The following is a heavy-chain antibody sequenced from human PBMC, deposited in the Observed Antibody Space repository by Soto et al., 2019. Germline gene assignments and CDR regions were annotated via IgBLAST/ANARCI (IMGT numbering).Heavy chain of an antibody. V-gene: IGHV3-30-3*01. CDR2: ISYDGTNK. Sequence: PGGSLRLSCAASGFTFSNYAMHWVRQAPGKGLEWVAVISYDGTNKYYADSVKGRFTISRDNSKNTLYLQMNSLRAEDTAVYYCARAPYNWNLYYFDYWGQGTLVTVSS. D-gene: IGHD1-20*01. J-gene: IGHJ4*02. CDR3: ARAPYNWNLYYFDY. CDR1: GFTFSNYA.